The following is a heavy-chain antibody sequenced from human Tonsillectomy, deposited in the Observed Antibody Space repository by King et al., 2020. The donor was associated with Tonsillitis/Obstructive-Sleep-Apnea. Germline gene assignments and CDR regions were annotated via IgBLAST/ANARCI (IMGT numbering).Heavy chain of an antibody. V-gene: IGHV3-23*04. CDR3: ARDLSPTTGSIDAFDI. CDR1: GLTLSDSV. J-gene: IGHJ3*02. D-gene: IGHD1-1*01. Sequence: VQLVESGGSLVQPGGSLRLSCEASGLTLSDSVMNWVRQAPGRGLEWVSTLTNVNDGTIYADSVKGRFTVSRDNSKNILFLQMTSLRAEDTAVYYCARDLSPTTGSIDAFDIWGQGTMVTVSS. CDR2: LTNVNDGT.